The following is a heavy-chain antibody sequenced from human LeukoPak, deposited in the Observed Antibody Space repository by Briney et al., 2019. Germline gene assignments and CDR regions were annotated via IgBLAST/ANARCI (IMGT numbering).Heavy chain of an antibody. CDR1: GFTVSSSY. D-gene: IGHD2-15*01. CDR2: MSGGGYT. J-gene: IGHJ3*02. V-gene: IGHV3-66*01. Sequence: GGSLRLSCAASGFTVSSSYMSWLRQPPGKGLEWVSAMSGGGYTHYADSVEDRFTISRDNSKNTLYLQMNSLRAEDTAFYYCARARPASGGAFDIWGQGTMVTVSS. CDR3: ARARPASGGAFDI.